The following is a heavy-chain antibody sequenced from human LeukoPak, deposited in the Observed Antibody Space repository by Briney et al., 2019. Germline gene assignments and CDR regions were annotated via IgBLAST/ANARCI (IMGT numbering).Heavy chain of an antibody. CDR2: IGSNGGST. V-gene: IGHV3-64D*06. J-gene: IGHJ4*02. D-gene: IGHD2-2*01. CDR3: VGRYCSSASCPYYFDC. Sequence: GGSLRLSCSASGFTFSDYAMHWVRQAPGKGLEYVSAIGSNGGSTYYADSVKGRFTISRDNSKNTLFLRMSSLRPEDTAVYYCVGRYCSSASCPYYFDCWGQGTLVTVSS. CDR1: GFTFSDYA.